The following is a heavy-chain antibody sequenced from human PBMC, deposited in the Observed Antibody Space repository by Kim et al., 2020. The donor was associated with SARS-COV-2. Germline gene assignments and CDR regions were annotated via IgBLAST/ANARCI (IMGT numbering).Heavy chain of an antibody. CDR3: ARALNPAHPRTSQLTGTTGAFDI. D-gene: IGHD1-20*01. CDR1: GGSFSGYY. CDR2: INHSGST. V-gene: IGHV4-34*01. Sequence: SETLSLTCAVYGGSFSGYYWSWIRQPQGKGLEWIGEINHSGSTNYNTSLKSRVTMSVDTSKNQLSLKLSSVTAADTAVYYFARALNPAHPRTSQLTGTTGAFDIWGQGTMVTVSS. J-gene: IGHJ3*02.